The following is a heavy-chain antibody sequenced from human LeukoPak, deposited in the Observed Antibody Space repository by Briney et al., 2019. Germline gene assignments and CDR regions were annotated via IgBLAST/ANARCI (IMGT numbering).Heavy chain of an antibody. D-gene: IGHD5-12*01. CDR1: GFTFSSHS. J-gene: IGHJ4*02. Sequence: GGSLRLSCAASGFTFSSHSMNWVRQAPGKGLEWVSSISSSSSYIYYADSVKGRFTISRDNAKNSLYLQMNSLRAEDTAMYYCARVGAYSGYDCLDYWGQGTLVTVSS. CDR2: ISSSSSYI. CDR3: ARVGAYSGYDCLDY. V-gene: IGHV3-21*01.